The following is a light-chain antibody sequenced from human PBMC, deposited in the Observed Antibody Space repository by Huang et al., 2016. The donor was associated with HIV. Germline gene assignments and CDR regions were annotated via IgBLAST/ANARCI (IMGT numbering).Light chain of an antibody. V-gene: IGKV3-15*01. J-gene: IGKJ1*01. CDR2: AAS. CDR1: QSIGSN. CDR3: QQHNSWPRT. Sequence: EIVMTQSPATLSVSPGERATLSCRASQSIGSNLAWYQQRRGQAPRLLIYAASTRATGIPARFSGSGSGTEFTLTVSSPQSEDFAVYYCQQHNSWPRTFGQGTRV.